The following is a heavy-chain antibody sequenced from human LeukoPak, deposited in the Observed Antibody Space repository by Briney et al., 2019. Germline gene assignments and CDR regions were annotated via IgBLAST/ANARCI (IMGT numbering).Heavy chain of an antibody. CDR1: RFVFSDYG. D-gene: IGHD1-14*01. CDR2: FWYDGTNE. Sequence: GGALRLSCAASRFVFSDYGMHWGRQAPGKGGEWVALFWYDGTNEYVADSVRGRFTISRDNSKNTLYLQMDSLRAEDTALYYCAKGSGINHYHWIDPWGQGTLVTVSS. V-gene: IGHV3-33*06. J-gene: IGHJ5*02. CDR3: AKGSGINHYHWIDP.